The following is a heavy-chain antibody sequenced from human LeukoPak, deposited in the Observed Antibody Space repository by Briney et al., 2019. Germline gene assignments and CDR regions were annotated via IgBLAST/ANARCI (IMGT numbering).Heavy chain of an antibody. Sequence: PGGSLRLSCAAYGFNFNDYAMHWVRQAPGKGLEWVSGISWNSGTKGYADSVKGRFTISRDNDQKSLYLLMNSLRPEDTALYCAIAAGDWFFDLWGRGTLVSVSS. J-gene: IGHJ2*01. V-gene: IGHV3-9*01. CDR1: GFNFNDYA. D-gene: IGHD6-19*01. CDR3: AIAAGDWFFDL. CDR2: ISWNSGTK.